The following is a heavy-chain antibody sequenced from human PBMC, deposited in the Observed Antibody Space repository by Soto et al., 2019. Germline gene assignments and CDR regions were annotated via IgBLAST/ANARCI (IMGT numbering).Heavy chain of an antibody. V-gene: IGHV1-69*01. CDR1: GGTFSGYA. Sequence: VHLVRSGAGVKKPGSSWKFSCKASGGTFSGYAIAWVRRALGQGLGWWGGIIPIFGTANYAQKFQGRVTITADESTSTAYMELSSLRSEDTAVYYCARLASGYYGSGSYRDYWGQGTLVTVSS. J-gene: IGHJ4*02. CDR2: IIPIFGTA. CDR3: ARLASGYYGSGSYRDY. D-gene: IGHD3-10*01.